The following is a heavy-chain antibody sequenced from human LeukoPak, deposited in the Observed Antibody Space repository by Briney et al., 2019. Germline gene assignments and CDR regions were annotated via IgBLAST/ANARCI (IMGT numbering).Heavy chain of an antibody. V-gene: IGHV3-23*01. CDR1: GFTLSSYA. CDR3: AKDLSGWYGAEGY. Sequence: GGSLRLSCAASGFTLSSYAMSWVRQAPGKGLEWVSAISDGGNTYHADSVKGRFTISRDNSKNTLYLQMNSLRAEDTAVYYCAKDLSGWYGAEGYWGQGTLVTVSS. CDR2: ISDGGNT. J-gene: IGHJ4*02. D-gene: IGHD6-19*01.